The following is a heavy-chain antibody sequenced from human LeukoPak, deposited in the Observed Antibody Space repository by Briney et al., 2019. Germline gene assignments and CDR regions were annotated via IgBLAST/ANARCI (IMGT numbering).Heavy chain of an antibody. V-gene: IGHV4-31*03. CDR1: GGSISSGGYY. D-gene: IGHD4-17*01. Sequence: SETLSLTCTVSGGSISSGGYYWSWIRQHPGKGLEWIGYIYYSGSTYYDPSLKSRVTISVDTSKNQFSLKLSSVTAADTAVYYCARVDYGDYRFDYWGQGTLVTVSS. J-gene: IGHJ4*02. CDR2: IYYSGST. CDR3: ARVDYGDYRFDY.